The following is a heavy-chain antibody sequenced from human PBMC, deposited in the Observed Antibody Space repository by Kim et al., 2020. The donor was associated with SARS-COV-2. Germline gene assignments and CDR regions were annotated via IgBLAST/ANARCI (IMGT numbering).Heavy chain of an antibody. CDR3: ARRLGGWRNYGMDV. CDR1: GGSISSSSYY. CDR2: IYYSGST. D-gene: IGHD6-19*01. J-gene: IGHJ6*02. Sequence: SETLSLTCTVSGGSISSSSYYWGWIRQPPGKGLEWIGSIYYSGSTYYNPSLKSRVTISVDTSKNQFSLKLSSVTAADTAVYYCARRLGGWRNYGMDVWGQGTTVTLSS. V-gene: IGHV4-39*01.